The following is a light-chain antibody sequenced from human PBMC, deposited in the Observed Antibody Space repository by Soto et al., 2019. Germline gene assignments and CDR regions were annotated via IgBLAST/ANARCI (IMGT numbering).Light chain of an antibody. V-gene: IGLV1-44*01. J-gene: IGLJ2*01. CDR1: PSNIGTNA. CDR3: SSWDDTLGAVL. Sequence: QSVLSQPPSVSGTPGQRVTISCSGSPSNIGTNAVNWYQQLPGSAPRLPIFSNTQRSSGVPDRFSGSKSGTSASLAISGPQSSDEAVSYCSSWDDTLGAVLFGGGTKLTVL. CDR2: SNT.